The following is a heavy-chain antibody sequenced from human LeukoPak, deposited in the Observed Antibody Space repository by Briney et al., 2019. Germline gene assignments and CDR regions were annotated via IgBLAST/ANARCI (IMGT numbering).Heavy chain of an antibody. CDR2: ISGSDHST. D-gene: IGHD4-23*01. J-gene: IGHJ4*02. V-gene: IGHV3-23*01. CDR1: GFTFSSYA. CDR3: AKSPTVVTDYLDY. Sequence: PGGSLRLSCAASGFTFSSYAMSWVRQAPGKGLEWVSGISGSDHSTYYADSVKGRFTISRDNFKNTLYLQFNSLRAEDTAVYYCAKSPTVVTDYLDYWGQGTLVTVSS.